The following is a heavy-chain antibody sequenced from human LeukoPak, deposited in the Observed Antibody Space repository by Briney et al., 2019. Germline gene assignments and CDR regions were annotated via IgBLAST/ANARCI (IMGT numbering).Heavy chain of an antibody. Sequence: GGSLRLSCAASGFTFDDYGMSWVRQAPGKGLEWVYGINWNGGSTGYADSVKGRFTISRDNAKNSLYLQMNSLRAEDTALYYCARGGRYSSGWPSFDYWGQGTLVTVSS. CDR1: GFTFDDYG. CDR2: INWNGGST. V-gene: IGHV3-20*04. D-gene: IGHD6-19*01. J-gene: IGHJ4*02. CDR3: ARGGRYSSGWPSFDY.